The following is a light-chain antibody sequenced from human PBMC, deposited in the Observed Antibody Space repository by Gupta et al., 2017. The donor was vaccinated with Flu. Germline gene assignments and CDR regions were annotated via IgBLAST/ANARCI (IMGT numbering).Light chain of an antibody. Sequence: DIQMTQSPSTLSASVGDRVTITCRASQSISSWLAWYQQKPGKVPKLLIYKASSLETGVPSRFSGSGSGTEFTLTISSLQPDDFATYFCHQYNSDSTFGRGTKVEIK. J-gene: IGKJ1*01. CDR3: HQYNSDST. CDR1: QSISSW. CDR2: KAS. V-gene: IGKV1-5*03.